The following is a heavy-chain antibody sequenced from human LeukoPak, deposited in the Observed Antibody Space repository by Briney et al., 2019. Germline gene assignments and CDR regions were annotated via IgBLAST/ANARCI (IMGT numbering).Heavy chain of an antibody. CDR2: INPNSGXX. CDR1: GYTFTGYY. V-gene: IGHV1-2*02. J-gene: IGHJ4*02. CDR3: ARGPEGDY. D-gene: IGHD1-14*01. Sequence: ASVKVSCKASGYTFTGYYXXXXXXXXGQXLXXMGXINPNSGXXXXXQXXQXRXXXXXXTXXSTAYMELSRLRSDDTAVYYCARGPEGDYWGQGTLVTVSS.